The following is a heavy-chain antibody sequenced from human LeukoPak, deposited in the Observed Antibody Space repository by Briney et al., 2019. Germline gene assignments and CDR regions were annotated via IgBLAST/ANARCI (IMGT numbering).Heavy chain of an antibody. CDR2: IYYSGST. CDR3: ARAPYGDYDISDAFDI. J-gene: IGHJ3*02. Sequence: SETLSLTCTVSGDSISSSSYYWGWIRQPPGKGLEWIGSIYYSGSTYYNPSLKSRVTISVDTSKNQFSLKLSSVTAADTAVYYCARAPYGDYDISDAFDIWGQGTMFTVSS. V-gene: IGHV4-39*01. CDR1: GDSISSSSYY. D-gene: IGHD4-17*01.